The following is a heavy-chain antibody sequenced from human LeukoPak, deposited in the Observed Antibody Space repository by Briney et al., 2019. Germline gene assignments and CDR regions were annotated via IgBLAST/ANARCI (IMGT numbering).Heavy chain of an antibody. V-gene: IGHV4-34*01. Sequence: PSDTLSLTCAVYGGSFSGYYWSWIRQPPGKGLEWIGEINHSGSTNYNPSLKSRVTISVDTSKNQFSLKLSSVTAADTAVYYCARVTWGAARVFDYWGQGTLVTVSS. D-gene: IGHD5-18*01. CDR3: ARVTWGAARVFDY. CDR1: GGSFSGYY. J-gene: IGHJ4*02. CDR2: INHSGST.